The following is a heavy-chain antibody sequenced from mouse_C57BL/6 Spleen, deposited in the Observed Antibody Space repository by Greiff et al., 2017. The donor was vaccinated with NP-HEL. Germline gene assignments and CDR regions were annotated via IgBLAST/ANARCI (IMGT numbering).Heavy chain of an antibody. CDR2: IWRGGST. CDR1: GFSLTSYG. Sequence: VQLVESGPGLVQPSQSLSITCTVSGFSLTSYGVHWVRQSPGKGLEWLGVIWRGGSTDYNAAFMSRLSITKDNSKSQVFFKMNSLQADDTAIYYCAKRNPITTVVADYYAMDYWGQGTSVTVSS. J-gene: IGHJ4*01. CDR3: AKRNPITTVVADYYAMDY. D-gene: IGHD1-1*01. V-gene: IGHV2-5*01.